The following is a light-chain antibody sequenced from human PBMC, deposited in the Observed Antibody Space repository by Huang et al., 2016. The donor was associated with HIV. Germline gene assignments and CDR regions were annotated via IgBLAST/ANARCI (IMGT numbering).Light chain of an antibody. CDR3: QQYISNSWT. Sequence: IQLTHSPSTLSASVGDRVTITCRASQDISTYLTWYQQKPGKGPKVLIYKASTLESGVAARFSGSGSGTEYTLTISGLQPEDFATYYCQQYISNSWTFGQGTKVEIK. V-gene: IGKV1-5*03. CDR2: KAS. J-gene: IGKJ1*01. CDR1: QDISTY.